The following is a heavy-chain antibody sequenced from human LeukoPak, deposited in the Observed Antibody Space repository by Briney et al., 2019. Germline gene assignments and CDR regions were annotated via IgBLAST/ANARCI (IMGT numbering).Heavy chain of an antibody. D-gene: IGHD3-22*01. J-gene: IGHJ4*02. CDR3: AAGKDYYDSSGTYYFDY. CDR1: GGSISSSNW. V-gene: IGHV4-4*02. Sequence: PSETLSLTCAVSGGSISSSNWWSWVRQPPGKGLEWIGEIYHSGSTNYNPSLKSRVTISVDTSKNQFSLKLSSVTAADTAVYYCAAGKDYYDSSGTYYFDYWGQGTLVTVFS. CDR2: IYHSGST.